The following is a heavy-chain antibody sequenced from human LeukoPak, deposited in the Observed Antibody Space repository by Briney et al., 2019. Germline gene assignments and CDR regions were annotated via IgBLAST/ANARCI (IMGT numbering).Heavy chain of an antibody. V-gene: IGHV3-48*01. J-gene: IGHJ2*01. D-gene: IGHD2-15*01. CDR3: AGGQGWHFDL. CDR1: GFIFGRDS. Sequence: GGSLTLSCAASGFIFGRDSMNWVRQAPGRGLEWISYISRDSDIRYYADSVRGRFHISRDNARNSLYLQMNSLRAEDTAVYYCAGGQGWHFDLWGRGTLITVSS. CDR2: ISRDSDIR.